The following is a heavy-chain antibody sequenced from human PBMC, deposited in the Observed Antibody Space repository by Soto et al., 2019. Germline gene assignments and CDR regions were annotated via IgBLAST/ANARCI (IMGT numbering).Heavy chain of an antibody. CDR1: GFTFSAYG. J-gene: IGHJ4*02. CDR3: AKDWTRGSGGYPDYFDY. V-gene: IGHV3-23*01. CDR2: ISVSGTST. D-gene: IGHD3-10*01. Sequence: EVQLLESGGGLVQPGGSLRLSCAGSGFTFSAYGMSWVRQAPGKGLEWVSGISVSGTSTYYADSVQGRFTISRDNSKNTLYLQMKRLRAEDTALYYCAKDWTRGSGGYPDYFDYWGQGTLVTVSS.